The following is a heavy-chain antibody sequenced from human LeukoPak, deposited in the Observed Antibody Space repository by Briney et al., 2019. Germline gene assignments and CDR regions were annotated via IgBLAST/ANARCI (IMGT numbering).Heavy chain of an antibody. V-gene: IGHV3-74*01. J-gene: IGHJ4*02. CDR1: GFSFSAYW. CDR2: INNEGTGT. D-gene: IGHD1-26*01. Sequence: GGSLRLSCAASGFSFSAYWMHWVRQAPGKGVVWVSRINNEGTGTDYADSVRGRFTISRVNVENTLYLQMNSLSADDTAMYYCVRYEVDASRFDYWGQGTLVTVSS. CDR3: VRYEVDASRFDY.